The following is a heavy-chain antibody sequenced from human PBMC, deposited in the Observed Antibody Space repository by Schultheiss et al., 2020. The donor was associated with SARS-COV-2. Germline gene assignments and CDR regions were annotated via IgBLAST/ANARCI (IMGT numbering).Heavy chain of an antibody. J-gene: IGHJ6*02. CDR3: AKDFETSTKASRPISYAMDV. CDR2: IGGSGSVI. CDR1: GFTFGTYN. V-gene: IGHV3-48*03. Sequence: GGSLRLSCAASGFTFGTYNMHWVRQAAGKGLEWVSYIGGSGSVIYYADSVKGRFTISRDNAKNSLYLQMNSLRAEDTAIYYCAKDFETSTKASRPISYAMDVWGQGTTVTVSS. D-gene: IGHD6-6*01.